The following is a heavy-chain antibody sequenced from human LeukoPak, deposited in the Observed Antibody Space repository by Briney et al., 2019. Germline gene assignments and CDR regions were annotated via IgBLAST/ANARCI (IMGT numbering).Heavy chain of an antibody. J-gene: IGHJ3*02. CDR2: IYSGGST. Sequence: GGSLRLSCAASGFTVSSNYMSWVRQAPGKGLEWVSVIYSGGSTYYADSVKGRFTISRHNSKNTLYLQMNSLRAEDTAVYYCARDYDSSGYSDAFDIWGQGTMVTVSS. V-gene: IGHV3-53*04. CDR1: GFTVSSNY. D-gene: IGHD3-22*01. CDR3: ARDYDSSGYSDAFDI.